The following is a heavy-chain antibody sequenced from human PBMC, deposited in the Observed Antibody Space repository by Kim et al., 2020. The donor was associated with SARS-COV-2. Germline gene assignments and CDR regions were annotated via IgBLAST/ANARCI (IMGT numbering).Heavy chain of an antibody. Sequence: SETLSLTCTVSGGSISSYYWSWIRQPPGKGLEWIGYIYYSGSTHYNPSLKSRATISVDTSKNQFSLKMSSVTAADTAVYYCARDPPATICGVVTAFAYWG. CDR2: IYYSGST. V-gene: IGHV4-59*13. CDR3: ARDPPATICGVVTAFAY. CDR1: GGSISSYY. D-gene: IGHD3-3*01. J-gene: IGHJ4*01.